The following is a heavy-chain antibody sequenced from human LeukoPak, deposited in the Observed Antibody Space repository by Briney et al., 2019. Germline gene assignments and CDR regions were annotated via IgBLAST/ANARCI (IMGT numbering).Heavy chain of an antibody. V-gene: IGHV1-8*02. J-gene: IGHJ4*02. Sequence: ASVKVSCKASGYTFTSYDINWVRQATGQGLEWMGWMNPNSGNTGYAQKFQGRITMTRDTSTSTVYMEVSSLRSEDTAVYYCAREGYNYGYGDYWGQGALVTVSS. D-gene: IGHD5-18*01. CDR1: GYTFTSYD. CDR3: AREGYNYGYGDY. CDR2: MNPNSGNT.